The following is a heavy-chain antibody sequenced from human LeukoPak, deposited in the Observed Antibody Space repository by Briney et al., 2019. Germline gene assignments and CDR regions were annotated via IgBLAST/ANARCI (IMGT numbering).Heavy chain of an antibody. J-gene: IGHJ5*02. D-gene: IGHD4-11*01. CDR2: ISHTGST. V-gene: IGHV4-38-2*02. CDR3: ARTYINFSNYFDP. Sequence: SETLSLTCTVSGYSISNGYNWGWVRQPPGKGLECIGSISHTGSTYYNPSLESRVTISLDTSMNQFSLELRSVTAADTAVYYCARTYINFSNYFDPWGQGTLVTVSS. CDR1: GYSISNGYN.